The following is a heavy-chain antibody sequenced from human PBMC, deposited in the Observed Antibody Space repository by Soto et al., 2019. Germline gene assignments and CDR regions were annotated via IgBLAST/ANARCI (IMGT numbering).Heavy chain of an antibody. V-gene: IGHV3-23*01. Sequence: GGSLRLSCAASGFTFSSYAMSWVRQAPGKGLECISAISGSGGSTYYADSVKGRFTISRDNSKNTLYLQMNSLRAEDTAVYYCASRLGYYYDSSGYNPYWGQGTLVTVSS. J-gene: IGHJ4*02. CDR2: ISGSGGST. CDR1: GFTFSSYA. CDR3: ASRLGYYYDSSGYNPY. D-gene: IGHD3-22*01.